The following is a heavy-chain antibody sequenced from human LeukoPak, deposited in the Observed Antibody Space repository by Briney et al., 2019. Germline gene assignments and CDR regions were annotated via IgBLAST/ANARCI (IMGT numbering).Heavy chain of an antibody. V-gene: IGHV3-23*01. CDR2: ISGSGGST. J-gene: IGHJ4*02. Sequence: GGSLRLSCAASGFSFSKYAMSWVRQAPGKGREWVSAISGSGGSTYYADSVRGRFTISRDNSKNTLYLQMNSLRAEDTAVYYCAKDRLYDSSGYYFPLGSWGQGTLVSVSS. CDR3: AKDRLYDSSGYYFPLGS. D-gene: IGHD3-22*01. CDR1: GFSFSKYA.